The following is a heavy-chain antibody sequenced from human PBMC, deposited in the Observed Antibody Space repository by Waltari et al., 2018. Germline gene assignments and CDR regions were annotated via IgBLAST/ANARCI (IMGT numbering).Heavy chain of an antibody. Sequence: EVQLVGSGGGLVKPGGSLRLSCAASGFTLSSYTMHRVRQAPGKGLEWVSSISSGSSYIFYADSVKGRFTISRDNAKNSLYLQMNSLRVEDTAVYYCAREWGVMVGTAGYYFDYWGQGSLVTVSS. J-gene: IGHJ4*02. CDR1: GFTLSSYT. V-gene: IGHV3-21*01. CDR3: AREWGVMVGTAGYYFDY. D-gene: IGHD3-9*01. CDR2: ISSGSSYI.